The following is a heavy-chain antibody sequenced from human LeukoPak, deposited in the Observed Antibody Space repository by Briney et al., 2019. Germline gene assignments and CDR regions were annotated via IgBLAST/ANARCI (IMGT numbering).Heavy chain of an antibody. CDR2: ISGSGGST. V-gene: IGHV3-23*01. D-gene: IGHD6-19*01. Sequence: GGSLRLSCAASGFTFRSYWMSWVRQAPGKGLEWVSAISGSGGSTYYADSVKGRFTISRDNSKNTLYLQMNSLRAEDTAVYYCATISMRIIAVADMGAFDIWGQGTMVTVSS. J-gene: IGHJ3*02. CDR3: ATISMRIIAVADMGAFDI. CDR1: GFTFRSYW.